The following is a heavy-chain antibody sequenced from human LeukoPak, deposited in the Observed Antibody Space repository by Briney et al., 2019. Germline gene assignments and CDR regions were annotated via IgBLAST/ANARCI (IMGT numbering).Heavy chain of an antibody. CDR3: AKEMKDALSLDY. Sequence: PGGSLRLSCAASGFTFSNYWMHWVHQAPGKGLVWVSRISPDGNTTTYADSVKGRFTVSRDTALRTMYLQMNGLRAEDTAVYYCAKEMKDALSLDYWGQGTLVTVSS. V-gene: IGHV3-74*01. J-gene: IGHJ4*02. CDR2: ISPDGNTT. CDR1: GFTFSNYW. D-gene: IGHD2-15*01.